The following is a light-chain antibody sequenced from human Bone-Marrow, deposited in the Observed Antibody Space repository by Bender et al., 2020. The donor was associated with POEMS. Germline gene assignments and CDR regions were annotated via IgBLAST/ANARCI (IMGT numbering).Light chain of an antibody. V-gene: IGLV2-14*01. CDR3: CSYAGNILHV. CDR2: EVT. Sequence: QSALTQPASVSGSPGQSVTISCFGTSRDVGGHNYVSWYQQHPGRAPKLILYEVTKRPSGVSDRFSGFKSDDRAYLTISGLQAEDEADYYCCSYAGNILHVFGGGTKLTVL. J-gene: IGLJ3*02. CDR1: SRDVGGHNY.